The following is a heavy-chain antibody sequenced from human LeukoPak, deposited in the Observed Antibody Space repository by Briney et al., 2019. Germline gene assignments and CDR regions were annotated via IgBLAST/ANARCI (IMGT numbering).Heavy chain of an antibody. J-gene: IGHJ4*02. CDR2: ISGSGGST. Sequence: RGSLRLSCAASGFTFSSYAMSWVRQAPGKGLEWVSAISGSGGSTYYADSVKGRFTISRDNSQNTLYLQMNSLRAEDTAVYYCAKYYYDSSAYSGPSYWGQGTLVTVPS. CDR1: GFTFSSYA. CDR3: AKYYYDSSAYSGPSY. V-gene: IGHV3-23*01. D-gene: IGHD3-22*01.